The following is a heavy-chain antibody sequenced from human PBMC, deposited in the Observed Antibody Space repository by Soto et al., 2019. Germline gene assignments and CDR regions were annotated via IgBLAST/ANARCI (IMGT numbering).Heavy chain of an antibody. CDR1: GGSFSGYY. Sequence: QVQLQQWGAGLLKPSETLSLTCAVYGGSFSGYYWSWIRQPPGKGLEWIGEINHSGSTNYNPSLKSRVTISVDTSKNQFSLKLSSVTAADTAVYYCARGITIFGVYYYYYYMDVWGKGTTVTVSS. V-gene: IGHV4-34*01. D-gene: IGHD3-3*01. CDR2: INHSGST. CDR3: ARGITIFGVYYYYYYMDV. J-gene: IGHJ6*03.